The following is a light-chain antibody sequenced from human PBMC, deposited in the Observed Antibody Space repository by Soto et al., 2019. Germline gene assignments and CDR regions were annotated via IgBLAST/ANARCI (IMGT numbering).Light chain of an antibody. Sequence: EIVMTQSPATLSVSPGERATLSCRASQSVSSNLAWYQQKPGQAPRLLIYGASTSATGIPARFSGSGSGTEFTLTISSLQSEDFAVYYGQQYNNWPPFTFGPGTKVYIK. V-gene: IGKV3-15*01. CDR3: QQYNNWPPFT. CDR2: GAS. CDR1: QSVSSN. J-gene: IGKJ3*01.